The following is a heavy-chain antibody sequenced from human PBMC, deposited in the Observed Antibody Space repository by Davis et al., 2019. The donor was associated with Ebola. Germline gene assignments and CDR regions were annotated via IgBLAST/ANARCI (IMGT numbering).Heavy chain of an antibody. CDR1: GGTFSSYA. V-gene: IGHV1-69*13. D-gene: IGHD6-13*01. Sequence: SVQVSCKTSGGTFSSYAISWVRQAPGQGLEWMGGIIPLFGTANYAQKFQGRVTITADESTSTAYMELSSLRSEDTAVYYCASPVYSSSWYSYYYGMDVWGQGTTVTVSS. CDR3: ASPVYSSSWYSYYYGMDV. CDR2: IIPLFGTA. J-gene: IGHJ6*02.